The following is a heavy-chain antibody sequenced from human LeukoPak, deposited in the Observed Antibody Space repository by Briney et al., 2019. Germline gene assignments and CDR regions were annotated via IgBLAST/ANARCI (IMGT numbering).Heavy chain of an antibody. CDR1: GFTFSSYA. Sequence: GGSLRLSCAASGFTFSSYAMSWVRQAPGKGLEWVSAISGSGGSTYYADSVKGRFTISRDNAKNSLYLQMNSLRAEDTALYYCAKGFENWNDVEESSYFDYWGQGTLVTVSS. CDR2: ISGSGGST. CDR3: AKGFENWNDVEESSYFDY. D-gene: IGHD1-1*01. J-gene: IGHJ4*02. V-gene: IGHV3-23*01.